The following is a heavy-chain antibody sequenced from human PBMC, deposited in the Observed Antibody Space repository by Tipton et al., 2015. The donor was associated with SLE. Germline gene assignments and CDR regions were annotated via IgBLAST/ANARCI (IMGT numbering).Heavy chain of an antibody. J-gene: IGHJ6*02. CDR2: IYSGGST. V-gene: IGHV3-53*01. Sequence: SLRLSCAASGFTVSNNYMSWVRQAPGKGLEWVSVIYSGGSTYYADSVKGRFTISRDNSKNTLYLQMNSLRAADTAVYYCGTTSSDYGMDVWGQGTTVTVSS. CDR3: GTTSSDYGMDV. CDR1: GFTVSNNY. D-gene: IGHD3-22*01.